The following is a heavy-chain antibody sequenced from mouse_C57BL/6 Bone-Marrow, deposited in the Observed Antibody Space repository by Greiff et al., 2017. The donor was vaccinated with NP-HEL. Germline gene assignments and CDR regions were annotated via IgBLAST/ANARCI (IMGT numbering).Heavy chain of an antibody. V-gene: IGHV1-53*01. CDR3: ARGGFLFITTVYYFDY. Sequence: QVQLQQPGTELVKPGASVKLSCKASGYTFTSYWMHWVKQRPGQGLEWIGNINPSNGGTNYNEKFKSKATLTVDKSSSTAYMQLSSLTSEDSAVYYCARGGFLFITTVYYFDYWGQGTTLTVSS. CDR1: GYTFTSYW. CDR2: INPSNGGT. D-gene: IGHD1-1*01. J-gene: IGHJ2*01.